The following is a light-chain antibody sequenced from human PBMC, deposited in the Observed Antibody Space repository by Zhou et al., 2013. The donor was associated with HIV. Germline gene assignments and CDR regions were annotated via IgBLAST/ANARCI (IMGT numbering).Light chain of an antibody. V-gene: IGKV3-15*01. CDR1: HTISAN. CDR3: QQYNNWPPMYT. Sequence: DIVLTQSPGTLSLSPGEGATLSCRASHTISANYLAWYQQKPGQAPRLLISGASTRATGIPVRFSGSGSGTEFTLTISSMQSEDFAVYYCQQYNNWPPMYTFGQGTRLEI. CDR2: GAS. J-gene: IGKJ2*01.